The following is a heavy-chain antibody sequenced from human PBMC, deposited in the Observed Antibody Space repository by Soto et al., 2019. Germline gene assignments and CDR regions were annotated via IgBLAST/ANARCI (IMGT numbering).Heavy chain of an antibody. CDR2: IKQDGSEK. J-gene: IGHJ6*02. D-gene: IGHD6-6*01. CDR3: ARDFVAGRGYYYYGMDV. Sequence: GGSMRIACAASGLTFSSYWMSWVRQAPGKGLEWVANIKQDGSEKYYVDSVKGQFTISRDNAKNSLYLQMNSLRAEDTAVYYCARDFVAGRGYYYYGMDVWGQGTTVTVSS. CDR1: GLTFSSYW. V-gene: IGHV3-7*01.